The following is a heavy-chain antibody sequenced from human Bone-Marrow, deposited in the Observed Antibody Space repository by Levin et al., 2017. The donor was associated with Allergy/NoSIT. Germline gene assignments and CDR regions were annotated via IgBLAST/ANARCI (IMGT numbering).Heavy chain of an antibody. CDR2: ISGTGYTT. CDR1: GFTFSNLP. J-gene: IGHJ4*02. Sequence: GASVKVSCAASGFTFSNLPMSWVRQAPGKGLEWVSAISGTGYTTYYADSVKGRFTISRDNSKNTLYLQMNGLRPEDTAVYYCVKDLEPYGSGRVRRGDYWGQGTLVTVSS. D-gene: IGHD3-10*01. V-gene: IGHV3-23*01. CDR3: VKDLEPYGSGRVRRGDY.